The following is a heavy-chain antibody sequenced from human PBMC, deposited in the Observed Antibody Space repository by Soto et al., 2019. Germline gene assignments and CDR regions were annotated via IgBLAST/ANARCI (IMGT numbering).Heavy chain of an antibody. D-gene: IGHD2-15*01. V-gene: IGHV2-5*02. Sequence: QITLKESGPTLVKPTQTLTLTCTFSGFSLSTSGVGVGWIRQPPGKALEWLTFIYWDDDKRNSPFLKSRLTITKDTSKNQVVLTITNMDPVDTATYYCAHLVVAVITYYFDSWGQGTLVTVSS. CDR1: GFSLSTSGVG. J-gene: IGHJ4*02. CDR3: AHLVVAVITYYFDS. CDR2: IYWDDDK.